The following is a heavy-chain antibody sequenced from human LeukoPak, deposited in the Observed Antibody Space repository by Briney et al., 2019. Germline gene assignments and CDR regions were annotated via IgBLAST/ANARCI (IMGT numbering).Heavy chain of an antibody. CDR3: TRLQETDTTMITIAFDI. D-gene: IGHD5-18*01. CDR2: IRSKANSYAT. CDR1: GFTFSGSA. J-gene: IGHJ3*02. V-gene: IGHV3-73*01. Sequence: GGSLRLSCAASGFTFSGSAMHWVRQASGKGLEWVGRIRSKANSYATAYAASVKGRFTISRDDSKNTAYLQMNSLKTEDTAVYYCTRLQETDTTMITIAFDIWGQGTMVTVSS.